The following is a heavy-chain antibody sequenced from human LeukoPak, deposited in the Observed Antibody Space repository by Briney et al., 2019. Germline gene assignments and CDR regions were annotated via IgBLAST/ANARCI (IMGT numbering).Heavy chain of an antibody. CDR1: GFTFSSYW. Sequence: GGSLRLSCAASGFTFSSYWMSWVRQAPGKGLEWVANIKQDGSEKYYVDSVKGRFTISRDNAKNSLYLQMNSLRAEDTAVYYCAKDGSSGYPYWFDPWGQGTLVTVSS. V-gene: IGHV3-7*03. D-gene: IGHD3-22*01. J-gene: IGHJ5*02. CDR3: AKDGSSGYPYWFDP. CDR2: IKQDGSEK.